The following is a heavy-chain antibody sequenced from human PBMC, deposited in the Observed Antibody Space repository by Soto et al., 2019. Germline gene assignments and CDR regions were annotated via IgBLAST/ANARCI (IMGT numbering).Heavy chain of an antibody. V-gene: IGHV1-69*04. Sequence: GASVKVSCKASGGTLSSYTISWVRQAPGQGLEWMGRIIPILGIANYAQKFQGRVTITADKSTSTAYMELSSLRSEDTAVYYCAREQRVFSDDILTGHNWFDPWGQGTQVTVSS. D-gene: IGHD3-9*01. CDR1: GGTLSSYT. J-gene: IGHJ5*02. CDR2: IIPILGIA. CDR3: AREQRVFSDDILTGHNWFDP.